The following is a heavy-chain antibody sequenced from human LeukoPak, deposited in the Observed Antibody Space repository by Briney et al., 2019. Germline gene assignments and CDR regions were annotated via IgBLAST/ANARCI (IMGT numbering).Heavy chain of an antibody. J-gene: IGHJ3*02. D-gene: IGHD3-10*01. CDR1: GFSFSTYV. CDR3: AKDSTWFGLAPFDI. Sequence: GGSLRLSCAASGFSFSTYVMTCVRHAPEEGLEWVSIISGSGGTTHYADSVKGRFTISRDNSKNTLYLQINSLRADDTSVYYCAKDSTWFGLAPFDIWGQGTMVTVSS. CDR2: ISGSGGTT. V-gene: IGHV3-23*01.